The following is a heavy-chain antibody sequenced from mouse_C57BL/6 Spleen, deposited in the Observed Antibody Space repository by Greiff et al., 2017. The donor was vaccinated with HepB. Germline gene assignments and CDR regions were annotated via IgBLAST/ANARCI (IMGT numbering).Heavy chain of an antibody. CDR2: ISDGGSYT. Sequence: EVMLVESGGGLVKPGGSLKLSCAASGFTFSSYAMSWVRQTPEKRLEWVATISDGGSYTYYPDNVKGRFTISRDNAKNNLYLQMSHLKSEDTAMYYCARDQGKFYFDYWGQGTTLTVSS. J-gene: IGHJ2*01. CDR3: ARDQGKFYFDY. D-gene: IGHD3-2*02. V-gene: IGHV5-4*01. CDR1: GFTFSSYA.